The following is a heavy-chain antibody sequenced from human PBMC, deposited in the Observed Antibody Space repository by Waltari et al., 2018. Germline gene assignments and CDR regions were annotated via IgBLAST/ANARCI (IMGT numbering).Heavy chain of an antibody. J-gene: IGHJ6*02. V-gene: IGHV4-38-2*01. D-gene: IGHD6-6*01. CDR2: IYHSGST. CDR1: GYSISSGYY. Sequence: QVQLQEPGPGLVKPSETLSLTCAVSGYSISSGYYWGWIRQPPGKGLEWIGSIYHSGSTSYTPPLKGRVTISVDTSKNQFSLKLSSVTAADTAVYYCASSTARPTLLYYYYGMDVWGQGTTVTVSS. CDR3: ASSTARPTLLYYYYGMDV.